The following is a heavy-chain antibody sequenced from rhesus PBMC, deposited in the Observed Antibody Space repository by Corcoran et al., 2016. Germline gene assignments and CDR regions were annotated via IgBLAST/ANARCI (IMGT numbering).Heavy chain of an antibody. V-gene: IGHV4-173*01. CDR1: GGCISSNY. D-gene: IGHD1-1-1*01. J-gene: IGHJ4*01. CDR2: FFGSGGST. Sequence: QLQLQESGPGLVKPSETMARTCAGPGGCISSNYWSWIRKPPGKGQEWIGRFFGSGGSTDYNPSLKSRVTVSTDTSKNQFSLKLSSVTAADTAVYYCASIPYGWTFDYWGQGVLVTVSS. CDR3: ASIPYGWTFDY.